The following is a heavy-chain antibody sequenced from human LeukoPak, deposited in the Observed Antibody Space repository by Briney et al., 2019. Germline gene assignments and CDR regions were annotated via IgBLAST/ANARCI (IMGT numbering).Heavy chain of an antibody. Sequence: HPGGSLRLSCAASGFTFSNYWMTWVRQAPGKGLEWVAQINQDGSEEHYMDSVKARFTISRDNAKNSLSLQMNSLRAEDTAVYYCVRDGGVSGYDLLDYWGRGTLVTVSS. CDR2: INQDGSEE. V-gene: IGHV3-7*01. CDR1: GFTFSNYW. D-gene: IGHD5-12*01. J-gene: IGHJ4*02. CDR3: VRDGGVSGYDLLDY.